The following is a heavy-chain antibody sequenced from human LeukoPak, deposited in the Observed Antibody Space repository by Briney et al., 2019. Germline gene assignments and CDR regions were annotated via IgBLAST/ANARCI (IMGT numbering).Heavy chain of an antibody. CDR1: GFTFDDYA. CDR2: ISWNSGSI. J-gene: IGHJ4*02. V-gene: IGHV3-9*01. CDR3: AKGGIV. Sequence: GRSLRLSCAASGFTFDDYAMHWVRQAPGKGLEWVSGISWNSGSIGYADSVKGRFTISRDNTKNSLYLQMNSLRAEDTALYYCAKGGIVWGQGTLVTVSS. D-gene: IGHD3-16*01.